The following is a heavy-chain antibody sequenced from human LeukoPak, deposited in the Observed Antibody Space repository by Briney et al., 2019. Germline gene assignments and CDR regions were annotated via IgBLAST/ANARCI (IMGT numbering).Heavy chain of an antibody. CDR2: ISAYNGNT. Sequence: ASVKVSCKASGYTFTSYGISWVRQAPGQGLEWMGWISAYNGNTNYAQKLQGRVTMTTDTSTSTAYMELRSLRSDDTAVYYCARGDCSGGSCYAWFDPWGQGTLVTVSS. CDR1: GYTFTSYG. V-gene: IGHV1-18*01. J-gene: IGHJ5*02. CDR3: ARGDCSGGSCYAWFDP. D-gene: IGHD2-15*01.